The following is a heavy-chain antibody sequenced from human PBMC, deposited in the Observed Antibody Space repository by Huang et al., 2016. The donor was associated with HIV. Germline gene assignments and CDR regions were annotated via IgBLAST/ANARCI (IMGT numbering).Heavy chain of an antibody. D-gene: IGHD3-22*01. CDR1: GYTLTDLS. CDR3: ATVYRRFRNHDSGDYYFDY. Sequence: QVQLVQSGAEVKKPGASVKVSCKVSGYTLTDLSMHWVRQALGKGLEWMRVFEPEDGKTSDAQKFQGRLTMTEDTATDTAYMELSSLRSEDTAVYYCATVYRRFRNHDSGDYYFDYWDQGTLVTIS. V-gene: IGHV1-24*01. CDR2: FEPEDGKT. J-gene: IGHJ4*02.